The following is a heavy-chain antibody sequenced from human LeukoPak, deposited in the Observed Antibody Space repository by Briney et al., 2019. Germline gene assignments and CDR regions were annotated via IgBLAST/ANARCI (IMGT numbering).Heavy chain of an antibody. Sequence: SETLSLTCTDSGGSISSYYWSWIRQPPGKGLEWIWYIYYSGSTNYNPSLKSRVTISVATSKNQFSLKLSSVTAADTAVYYCARTNRGIVGATGYFDYSGQGTLVTVSS. CDR2: IYYSGST. CDR1: GGSISSYY. J-gene: IGHJ4*02. CDR3: ARTNRGIVGATGYFDY. V-gene: IGHV4-59*01. D-gene: IGHD1-26*01.